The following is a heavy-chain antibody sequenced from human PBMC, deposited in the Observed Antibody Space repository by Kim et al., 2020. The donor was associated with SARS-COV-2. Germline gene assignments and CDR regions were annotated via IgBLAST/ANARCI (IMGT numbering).Heavy chain of an antibody. CDR2: IYYDGST. V-gene: IGHV4-59*01. D-gene: IGHD2-2*01. CDR3: ARYYCSTSCYYFDY. CDR1: GGSISGYF. J-gene: IGHJ4*02. Sequence: SETLSLICTVSGGSISGYFWSWVRQPPGKGLEWIGYIYYDGSTNYNPSLKSRVTISVDTSKNQFSLKLSSVTAADTAVYYCARYYCSTSCYYFDYWGQGTLVTVSS.